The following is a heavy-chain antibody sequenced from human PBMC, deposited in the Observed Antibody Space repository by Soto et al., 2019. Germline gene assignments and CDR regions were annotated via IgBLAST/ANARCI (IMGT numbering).Heavy chain of an antibody. CDR1: GGSISSYY. D-gene: IGHD6-13*01. V-gene: IGHV4-59*01. CDR2: IQYSGST. Sequence: QVQLQESGPGLVKPLETLSITCTVSGGSISSYYWSWIRQPPGKGLEWIGYIQYSGSTNYTPSLSSRVNISVDTSKNQFSLKLSSVTAADTDVYYCARAPGYSPGLLDSWGQGTLVTVSS. J-gene: IGHJ4*01. CDR3: ARAPGYSPGLLDS.